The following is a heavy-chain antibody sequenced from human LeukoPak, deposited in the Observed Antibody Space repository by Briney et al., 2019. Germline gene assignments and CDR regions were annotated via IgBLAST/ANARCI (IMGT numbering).Heavy chain of an antibody. CDR1: GYTFTSYD. CDR2: MNPNSGNT. V-gene: IGHV1-8*01. J-gene: IGHJ6*02. D-gene: IGHD2-2*01. Sequence: ASVKVSCKASGYTFTSYDINWVRQATGQGLEWMGWMNPNSGNTGYAQKFQGRVTMTRNTSISTAYMELSSLRSEDTAVYYCARVGLMYQLLLDDYYYGTDVWGQGTTVTVSS. CDR3: ARVGLMYQLLLDDYYYGTDV.